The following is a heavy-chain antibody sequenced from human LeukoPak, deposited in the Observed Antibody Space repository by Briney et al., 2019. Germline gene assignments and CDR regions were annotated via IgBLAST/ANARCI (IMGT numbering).Heavy chain of an antibody. CDR1: GASITSYY. CDR2: FSYSGSA. V-gene: IGHV4-59*08. D-gene: IGHD3-10*01. Sequence: SETLSLTCTVSGASITSYYWSWIRQPPGKGLEWVGFFSYSGSANYNPSLKSRVTISVDTSKNQFSLSLTSVTAADTAVYYCARQITMVRGVIPRPPYYYGMDVWGQGTTVTVSS. J-gene: IGHJ6*02. CDR3: ARQITMVRGVIPRPPYYYGMDV.